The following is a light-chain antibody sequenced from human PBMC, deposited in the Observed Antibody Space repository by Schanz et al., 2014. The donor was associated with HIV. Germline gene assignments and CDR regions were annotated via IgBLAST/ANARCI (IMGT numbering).Light chain of an antibody. Sequence: EIVLTQSPDTLSLSPGERATLSCRASQTVNPYSLAWYQQKRGQAPRLLIYGASTRATGIPDRFSGSASGTDFTLTISRLEPEDFAVYYCQHYYNSLWTFGQGTKVEIK. J-gene: IGKJ1*01. CDR3: QHYYNSLWT. CDR1: QTVNPYS. V-gene: IGKV3-20*01. CDR2: GAS.